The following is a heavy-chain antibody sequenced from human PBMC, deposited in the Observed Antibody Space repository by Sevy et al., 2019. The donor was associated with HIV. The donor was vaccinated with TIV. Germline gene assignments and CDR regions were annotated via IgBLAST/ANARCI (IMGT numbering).Heavy chain of an antibody. D-gene: IGHD6-13*01. CDR1: GFTFSGSA. J-gene: IGHJ4*02. CDR3: VGIVSAGWDY. V-gene: IGHV3-23*01. CDR2: ISGSGGFT. Sequence: GGSLRLSCAASGFTFSGSAMSWVRQAPGKGLEWVARISGSGGFTYYADSVKGRFTISRDNFKNSVDLEMNSLRADDAAVYYCVGIVSAGWDYWGQGTLVTVSS.